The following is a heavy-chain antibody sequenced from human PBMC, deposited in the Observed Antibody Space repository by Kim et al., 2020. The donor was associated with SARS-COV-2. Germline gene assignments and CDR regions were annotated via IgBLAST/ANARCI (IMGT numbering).Heavy chain of an antibody. J-gene: IGHJ6*02. CDR3: AVTTGTTRYYYYGMDV. CDR1: GYTLTELS. V-gene: IGHV1-24*01. Sequence: ASVKVSCKVSGYTLTELSMHWVRQAPGKGLEWMGGFDPEDGETIYAQKFQGRVTMTEDTSTETAYMELSSLRSEDTAVYYCAVTTGTTRYYYYGMDVWGQGTTVTVSS. D-gene: IGHD1-1*01. CDR2: FDPEDGET.